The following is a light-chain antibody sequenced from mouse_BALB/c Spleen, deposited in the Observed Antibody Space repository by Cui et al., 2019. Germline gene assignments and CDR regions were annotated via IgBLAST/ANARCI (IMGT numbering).Light chain of an antibody. CDR3: QQYYSALT. CDR2: WAS. CDR1: QSLIYSSNKKNY. J-gene: IGKJ5*01. V-gene: IGKV8-30*01. Sequence: DIVMSQSPSSLAVSVGEKGTMRCKASQSLIYSSNKKNYLAWYQHKPGQSPKLLIYWASTRESGVPDRFTGSGSGTDFTLTISSVKAEDLAVYYCQQYYSALTFGAGTKLELK.